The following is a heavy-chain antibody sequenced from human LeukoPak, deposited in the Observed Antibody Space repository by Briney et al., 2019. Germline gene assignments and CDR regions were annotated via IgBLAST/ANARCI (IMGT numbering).Heavy chain of an antibody. CDR3: ARDIAAAGTAGPYYYGMDV. V-gene: IGHV1-2*04. CDR1: GYTFTGYY. Sequence: ASVKVSCKASGYTFTGYYMHWVRQAPGQGLEWMGWINPNSGGTNYAQEFQGWVTMTRDTSISTAYMELSRLRSDDTAVYYCARDIAAAGTAGPYYYGMDVWGQGTTVTVSS. CDR2: INPNSGGT. D-gene: IGHD6-13*01. J-gene: IGHJ6*02.